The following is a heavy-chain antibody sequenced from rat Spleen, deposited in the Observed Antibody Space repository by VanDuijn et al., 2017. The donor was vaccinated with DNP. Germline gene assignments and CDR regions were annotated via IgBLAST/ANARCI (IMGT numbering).Heavy chain of an antibody. V-gene: IGHV5-27*01. CDR3: TKRWYGSFDY. Sequence: EVQLVESGGGLVQPGRSLKLSCAASGFTFSNFYMAWVRQAPKKGLEWVATISTNGSRTYYPDSVKGRFTVSRDNRKNILYLQMDRLRSEDTATYYCTKRWYGSFDYWGQGVMVTISP. J-gene: IGHJ2*01. CDR1: GFTFSNFY. D-gene: IGHD1-11*01. CDR2: ISTNGSRT.